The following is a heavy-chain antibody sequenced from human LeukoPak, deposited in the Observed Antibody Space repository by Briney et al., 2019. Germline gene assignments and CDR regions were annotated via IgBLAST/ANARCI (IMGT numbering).Heavy chain of an antibody. CDR1: GGSISSSSYY. CDR2: IYHSGST. V-gene: IGHV4-39*07. Sequence: SETLSLTCTVSGGSISSSSYYWGWIRQPPGKGLEWIGSIYHSGSTYYNPSLKSRVTISVDTSKNQFSLKLSSVTAADTAVYYCARGVDGRYWFDPWGQGTLVTVSS. CDR3: ARGVDGRYWFDP. J-gene: IGHJ5*02. D-gene: IGHD1-26*01.